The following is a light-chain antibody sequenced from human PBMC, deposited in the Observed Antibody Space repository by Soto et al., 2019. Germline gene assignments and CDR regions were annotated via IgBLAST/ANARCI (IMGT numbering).Light chain of an antibody. Sequence: QSALTQPPSASGSPGQSVTISCTGTSSDVGGYNYVSWYQQHPGKAPKLMIYEVTKRPSGVPDRFSGSKSGNTASLTVSGLQAEDEAAYYCSSYAGSNKRVFGTGTKLTVL. V-gene: IGLV2-8*01. CDR3: SSYAGSNKRV. CDR1: SSDVGGYNY. CDR2: EVT. J-gene: IGLJ1*01.